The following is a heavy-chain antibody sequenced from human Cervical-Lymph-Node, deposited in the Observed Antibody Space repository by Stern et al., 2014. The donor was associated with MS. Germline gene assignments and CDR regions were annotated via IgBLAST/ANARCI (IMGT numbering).Heavy chain of an antibody. CDR2: IVVGSGDT. D-gene: IGHD3-22*01. J-gene: IGHJ6*02. Sequence: VQLVESGPEVKKPGTSVKVSCKASGFTFATSAVQWVRQARGQRLERIGWIVVGSGDTKYAQKFQERVTITRDMSTGTAYMELSSLTSEDTAVYFCAAGPDRDSSDDYYHGMDVWGQGTTVTVSS. CDR3: AAGPDRDSSDDYYHGMDV. V-gene: IGHV1-58*01. CDR1: GFTFATSA.